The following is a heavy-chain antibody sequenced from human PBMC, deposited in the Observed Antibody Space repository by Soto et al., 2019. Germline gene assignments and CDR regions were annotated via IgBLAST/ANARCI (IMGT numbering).Heavy chain of an antibody. CDR3: VGALTYEVPYYYYGMDV. D-gene: IGHD3-16*01. V-gene: IGHV3-7*01. CDR1: GFSFSTYL. Sequence: PGGSLRLSCAASGFSFSTYLMSWVRQAPGKGLEWVANIKQGGNEKFYVYSVKGRFTISRDNDKRSLYLQMDSLRVEDTAVYYCVGALTYEVPYYYYGMDVWGQGTTVTVSS. CDR2: IKQGGNEK. J-gene: IGHJ6*02.